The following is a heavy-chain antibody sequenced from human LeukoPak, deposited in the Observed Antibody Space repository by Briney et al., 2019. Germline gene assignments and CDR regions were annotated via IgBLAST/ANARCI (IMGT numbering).Heavy chain of an antibody. CDR1: GFTFSSYA. CDR2: ISYDGSNK. CDR3: AREKERLGELSPLGY. D-gene: IGHD3-16*02. Sequence: GGSLRLSCAASGFTFSSYAMHWVRQAPGKGLEWVAVISYDGSNKYYADSVKGRFTISRDNSKNTLDLQMNSLRAEDTAVYYCAREKERLGELSPLGYWGQGTLVTVSS. V-gene: IGHV3-30-3*01. J-gene: IGHJ4*02.